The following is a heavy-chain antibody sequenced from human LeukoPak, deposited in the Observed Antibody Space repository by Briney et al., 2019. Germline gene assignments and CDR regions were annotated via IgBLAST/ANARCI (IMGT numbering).Heavy chain of an antibody. J-gene: IGHJ3*02. CDR3: ARVAYAIQTLYAFDI. CDR1: GGSISSSSYY. V-gene: IGHV4-39*07. CDR2: IYYSGST. D-gene: IGHD2-8*01. Sequence: SETLSLSCTVSGGSISSSSYYWGWIRQPPGKGLEWIGSIYYSGSTYYNPSLKSRVTISVDTSKNQFSLKLSSVTAADTAVYYCARVAYAIQTLYAFDIWGQGTMVTVSS.